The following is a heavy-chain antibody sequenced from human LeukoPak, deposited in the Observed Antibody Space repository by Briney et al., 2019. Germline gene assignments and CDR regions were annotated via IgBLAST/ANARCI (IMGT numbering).Heavy chain of an antibody. J-gene: IGHJ3*02. V-gene: IGHV4-39*01. CDR2: IYYSGST. D-gene: IGHD4-17*01. CDR3: AAGNDYDDYREAFDM. Sequence: SETLSLTCPVSGGSISSSSYYWGWIRQPPGKGLEWIGSIYYSGSTYYNPSPKSRVTISVDTSKNQFSLKLSSVTAAETAVYYCAAGNDYDDYREAFDMWGQGTMVTVSS. CDR1: GGSISSSSYY.